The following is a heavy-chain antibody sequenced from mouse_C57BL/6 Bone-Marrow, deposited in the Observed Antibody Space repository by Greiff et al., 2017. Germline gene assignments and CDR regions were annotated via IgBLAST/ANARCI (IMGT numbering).Heavy chain of an antibody. CDR3: ARDWVDY. D-gene: IGHD4-1*01. Sequence: QVQLQQPGAELVKPGASVKLSCKASGYTFTSYWMHWVKQRPGRGLEWIGRIDPNSGGTKYNEKFKSKATLTVDKPSSTAYTQLSSLTSEGSAVYDCARDWVDYWGQGTTLTVSS. CDR1: GYTFTSYW. V-gene: IGHV1-72*01. J-gene: IGHJ2*01. CDR2: IDPNSGGT.